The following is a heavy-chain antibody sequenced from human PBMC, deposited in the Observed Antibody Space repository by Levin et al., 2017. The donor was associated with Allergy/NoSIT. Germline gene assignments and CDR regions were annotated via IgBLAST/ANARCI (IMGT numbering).Heavy chain of an antibody. V-gene: IGHV3-23*01. Sequence: AGGSLRLSCAASGFTFSTYAMSWVRQAPGKGLEWVSAISGSGDTTYYANSVKGRFTISRDNSKNTLYLQMNSLRAEDTAIYYCAKSDAYHMTHYWGQGTLVTVSS. J-gene: IGHJ4*02. CDR2: ISGSGDTT. CDR3: AKSDAYHMTHY. D-gene: IGHD2-21*01. CDR1: GFTFSTYA.